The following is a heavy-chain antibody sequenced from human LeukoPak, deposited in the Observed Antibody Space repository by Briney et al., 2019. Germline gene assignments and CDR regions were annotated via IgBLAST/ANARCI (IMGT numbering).Heavy chain of an antibody. Sequence: SETLSLTCTVSGGSISSYYWSWIRQPPGKGLEWIGYIYYTGTTNYNPSLKSRVTISVDTSKNQFSLKLSSVTAADTAVYYCARGGWRLDYWGQGTLVTASS. D-gene: IGHD2-15*01. CDR1: GGSISSYY. V-gene: IGHV4-59*01. CDR3: ARGGWRLDY. CDR2: IYYTGTT. J-gene: IGHJ4*02.